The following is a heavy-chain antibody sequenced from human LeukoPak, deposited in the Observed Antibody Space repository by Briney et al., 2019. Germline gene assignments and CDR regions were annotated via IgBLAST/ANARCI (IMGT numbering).Heavy chain of an antibody. CDR1: GYIFTGYY. CDR3: TRADSYSSAWYGGSGYYYYMDV. V-gene: IGHV1-2*02. D-gene: IGHD6-19*01. Sequence: ASVKVSCKASGYIFTGYYMHWVRQAPGQGLEWMGWINPNTGGTNYAQKFQGRVTMTRDTSISTAYMELSSLRSEDTAVYYCTRADSYSSAWYGGSGYYYYMDVWGKGTTVTVSS. CDR2: INPNTGGT. J-gene: IGHJ6*03.